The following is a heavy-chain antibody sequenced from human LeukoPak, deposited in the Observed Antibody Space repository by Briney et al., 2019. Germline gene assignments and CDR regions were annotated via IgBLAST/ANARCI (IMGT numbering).Heavy chain of an antibody. Sequence: GGSLRLSCAASGFTFSSYAMSWVRQAPGKGLEWVANIKQDGSEKYYVDSVKGRFTISRDNAKNSLYLQMNSLRAEDTAVYFCARVRCSSTSCYFDYWGQGTLVTVSS. CDR3: ARVRCSSTSCYFDY. D-gene: IGHD2-2*01. CDR2: IKQDGSEK. V-gene: IGHV3-7*01. J-gene: IGHJ4*02. CDR1: GFTFSSYA.